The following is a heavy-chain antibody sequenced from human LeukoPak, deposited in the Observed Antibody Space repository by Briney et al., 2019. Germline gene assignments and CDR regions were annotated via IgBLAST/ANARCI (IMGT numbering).Heavy chain of an antibody. J-gene: IGHJ4*02. D-gene: IGHD6-13*01. V-gene: IGHV3-7*01. CDR3: ARTNVATPGYG. Sequence: GGSLRLSCAASGFTFSSYAMHWVRQAPGKGLEWLANIKQDGSEEYYVDSVKGRFTISRDNAENSLFLQMNSLGAEDTAVYYCARTNVATPGYGWGQGTLVTVSS. CDR1: GFTFSSYA. CDR2: IKQDGSEE.